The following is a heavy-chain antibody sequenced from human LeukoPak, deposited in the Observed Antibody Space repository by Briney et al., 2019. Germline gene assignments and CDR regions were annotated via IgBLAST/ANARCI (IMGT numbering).Heavy chain of an antibody. Sequence: GGSLRLSCAASGFTFSSYAMHWVRQAPGKGLEWVAVISYDGSNKYYADFVKGRFTISRDNSKNTPYLQMNSLRAEDTAVYYCARSFKRELLRTYFDYWGQGTLVTVSS. CDR2: ISYDGSNK. CDR3: ARSFKRELLRTYFDY. D-gene: IGHD1-26*01. CDR1: GFTFSSYA. V-gene: IGHV3-30*03. J-gene: IGHJ4*02.